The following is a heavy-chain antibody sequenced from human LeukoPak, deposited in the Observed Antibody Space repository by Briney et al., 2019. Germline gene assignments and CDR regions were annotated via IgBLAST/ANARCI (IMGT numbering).Heavy chain of an antibody. Sequence: SETLSLTCTVSGGSISDGSYYWGWIRQPPGKGLEWIASTYYGGSTYYNPSLKSRVTISVDTSKNQFSLKLNSVTAADTAVYYCASKEGDYWGQGTLVTVSS. CDR2: TYYGGST. CDR3: ASKEGDY. J-gene: IGHJ4*02. V-gene: IGHV4-39*01. CDR1: GGSISDGSYY.